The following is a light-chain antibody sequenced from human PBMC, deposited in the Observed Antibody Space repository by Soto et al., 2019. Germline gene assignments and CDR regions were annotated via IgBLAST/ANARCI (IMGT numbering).Light chain of an antibody. V-gene: IGKV3-20*01. CDR2: GAS. J-gene: IGKJ1*01. CDR3: QSYDSFRT. Sequence: EIVLMQSPGTLSLSPGERATLSCRASQSVSSSYLAWYQQKPGQAPRLLIYGASNRATGIPDRFSGSGSGTDFTLTITRLEPEDFAMYYCQSYDSFRTLGQGTKVDIK. CDR1: QSVSSSY.